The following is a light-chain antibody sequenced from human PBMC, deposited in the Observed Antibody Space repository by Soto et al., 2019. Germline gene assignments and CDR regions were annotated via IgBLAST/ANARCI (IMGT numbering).Light chain of an antibody. Sequence: EIVLTQSPGTLSLSPGERATLSCRASQSVISTYLAWYQQKPGQAPRLLIYGASSRATGIPDRFSGSGSETDFTHTISRLEPEDFAVYYCQQYRDSLGTFGQGTKVEIK. V-gene: IGKV3-20*01. CDR3: QQYRDSLGT. J-gene: IGKJ1*01. CDR2: GAS. CDR1: QSVISTY.